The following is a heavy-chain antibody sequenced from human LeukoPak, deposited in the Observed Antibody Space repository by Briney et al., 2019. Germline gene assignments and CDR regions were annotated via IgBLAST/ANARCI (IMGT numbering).Heavy chain of an antibody. Sequence: PGGSLRLSCAASGFTFDDYAMHWVRQAPGKGLEWVSGINWSGDRIGYADSVKGRFTISRDNAKKSLYLQMNSLRAEDTVLYYCAKGGIHRGYYYYYMDVWGKGTTVTISS. D-gene: IGHD6-13*01. CDR3: AKGGIHRGYYYYYMDV. CDR2: INWSGDRI. V-gene: IGHV3-9*01. CDR1: GFTFDDYA. J-gene: IGHJ6*03.